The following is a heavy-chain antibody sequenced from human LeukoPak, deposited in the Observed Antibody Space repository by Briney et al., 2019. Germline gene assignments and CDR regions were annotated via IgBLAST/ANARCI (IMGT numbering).Heavy chain of an antibody. D-gene: IGHD4-17*01. CDR2: ISSSSSYI. Sequence: GGSLRLSCAAAGFTFNSYSMNWVRQAPGKGLGWVSSISSSSSYIYYADSVKGRFTISRDNAKNSLYLQMNNLRAEDTAVYYSARALTTVHWGQGTLVTVSS. J-gene: IGHJ4*02. CDR3: ARALTTVH. V-gene: IGHV3-21*01. CDR1: GFTFNSYS.